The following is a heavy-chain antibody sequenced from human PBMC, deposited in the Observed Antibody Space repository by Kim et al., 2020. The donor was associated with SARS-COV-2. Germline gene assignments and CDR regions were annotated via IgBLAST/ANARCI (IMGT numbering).Heavy chain of an antibody. CDR1: GFNFNNYG. J-gene: IGHJ4*02. CDR3: AKDVRSTSGAQY. V-gene: IGHV3-30*02. CDR2: IWKDGSNE. D-gene: IGHD2-2*01. Sequence: GGSLRLSCAASGFNFNNYGMHWVRQAPGKGLEWVAAIWKDGSNENYVDSVKGRFTISRDNSKDTLYLQMNSLRLEDTAVYYCAKDVRSTSGAQYWGQGILVTVAS.